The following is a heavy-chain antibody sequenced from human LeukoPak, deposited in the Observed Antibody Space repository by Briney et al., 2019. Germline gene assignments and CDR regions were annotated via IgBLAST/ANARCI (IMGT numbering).Heavy chain of an antibody. Sequence: SETLSLTCAVYGGSFSGYYWSWIRQPPGKGLEWIGEINHSGSTNYNPSLKSRVTISVDTSKNQFSLKLSSVTAADTAVYYCARLESGHFDYWGQGTLVTVSS. CDR1: GGSFSGYY. V-gene: IGHV4-34*01. D-gene: IGHD3-10*01. CDR3: ARLESGHFDY. CDR2: INHSGST. J-gene: IGHJ4*02.